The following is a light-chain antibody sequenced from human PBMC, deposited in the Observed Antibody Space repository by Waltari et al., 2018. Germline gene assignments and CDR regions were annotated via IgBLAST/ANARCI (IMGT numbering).Light chain of an antibody. J-gene: IGKJ1*01. Sequence: EIIMTQSPATLSLSPGERATLSCIASQNVNSNFAWYQQKPGQAPRLLLYGASIRATGNPASFRGSGSGTQFTLTINSLQSEDSAVYFCQQHNDWPPWTFGQGTKVELK. CDR3: QQHNDWPPWT. CDR2: GAS. V-gene: IGKV3-15*01. CDR1: QNVNSN.